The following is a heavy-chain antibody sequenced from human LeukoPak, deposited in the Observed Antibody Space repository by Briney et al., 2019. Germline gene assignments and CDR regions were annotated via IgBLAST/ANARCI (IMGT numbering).Heavy chain of an antibody. CDR1: GFTFSSYS. J-gene: IGHJ4*02. Sequence: GGSLRLSCAASGFTFSSYSMDWVRQAPGKGLEWVSSISSSSSYIYYADSVKGRFTISRDNAKNSLYLQMNSLRAEDTAVYYCARRAGAYSHPYDYWGQGTLVTVSS. CDR2: ISSSSSYI. D-gene: IGHD4/OR15-4a*01. V-gene: IGHV3-21*04. CDR3: ARRAGAYSHPYDY.